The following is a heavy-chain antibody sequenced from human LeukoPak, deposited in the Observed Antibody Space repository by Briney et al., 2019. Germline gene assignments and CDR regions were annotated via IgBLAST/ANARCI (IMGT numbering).Heavy chain of an antibody. J-gene: IGHJ3*02. CDR1: GFTLSSYG. D-gene: IGHD2-15*01. CDR2: ISYEGSNK. CDR3: ANGSPEHIVVVVAEGGIDAFDI. V-gene: IGHV3-30*18. Sequence: PAGSLTLSCAASGFTLSSYGMHWVRQAPGKGLEWVAVISYEGSNKYYADSVKGRFNISRDNSKNTLYLQMNSLRAEDTAVYYCANGSPEHIVVVVAEGGIDAFDIWGQGTMVTVSS.